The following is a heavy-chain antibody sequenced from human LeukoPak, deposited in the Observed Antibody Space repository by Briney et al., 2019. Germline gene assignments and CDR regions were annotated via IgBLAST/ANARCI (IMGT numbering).Heavy chain of an antibody. V-gene: IGHV4-59*08. J-gene: IGHJ4*02. CDR3: ARNNSAWSKFDY. CDR2: IYYSGST. D-gene: IGHD6-19*01. CDR1: GGSISSYY. Sequence: SETLSLTCTVSGGSISSYYWSWIRQPPGKELEWIGYIYYSGSTNYTPSLKTRVTISVDTSKNQFSLQLNSVTAADTAVYYCARNNSAWSKFDYWGQGTLVSVSS.